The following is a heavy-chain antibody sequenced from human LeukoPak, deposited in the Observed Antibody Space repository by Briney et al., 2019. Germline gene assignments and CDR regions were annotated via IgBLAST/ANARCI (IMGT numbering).Heavy chain of an antibody. CDR3: ARDGNGENYFDY. J-gene: IGHJ4*02. V-gene: IGHV3-66*01. D-gene: IGHD4-17*01. Sequence: GGSLRLSCAASGFTVSSNYMSWVRQAPGKGLEWVSVIYSGGSTYYADSVKGRFTISRDNSKNTLYLQMNSLRAEDTAVYYCARDGNGENYFDYWGQGTLVTVSS. CDR2: IYSGGST. CDR1: GFTVSSNY.